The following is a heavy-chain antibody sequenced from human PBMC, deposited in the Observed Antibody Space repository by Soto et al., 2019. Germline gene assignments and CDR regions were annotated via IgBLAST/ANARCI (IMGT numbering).Heavy chain of an antibody. CDR2: IWYDGSNK. Sequence: QVQLVESGGGVVQPGRSLRLSCAASGFTFSSYGMHWVRQAPGKGLEWVAVIWYDGSNKYYADAVKGRFTISRDNSKNTLYLQINTLRAEDTAVYYCAIDCSSTSCGAYWGRGTLVTVS. J-gene: IGHJ4*02. V-gene: IGHV3-33*01. CDR1: GFTFSSYG. CDR3: AIDCSSTSCGAY. D-gene: IGHD2-2*01.